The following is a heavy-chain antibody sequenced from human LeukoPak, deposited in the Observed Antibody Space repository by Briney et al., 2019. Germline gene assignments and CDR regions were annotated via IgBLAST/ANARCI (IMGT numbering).Heavy chain of an antibody. Sequence: APRKVSCKASGYPHKNYYVHGVSQVPGQGPEWMGRINPNSGDTNFALKFQGRVTMTSDTSISTAYMELSRLRSDDTAVYYCTRATPGLNPLDYWGRGTLVTVSS. V-gene: IGHV1-2*06. CDR1: GYPHKNYY. J-gene: IGHJ4*02. CDR2: INPNSGDT. D-gene: IGHD1-14*01. CDR3: TRATPGLNPLDY.